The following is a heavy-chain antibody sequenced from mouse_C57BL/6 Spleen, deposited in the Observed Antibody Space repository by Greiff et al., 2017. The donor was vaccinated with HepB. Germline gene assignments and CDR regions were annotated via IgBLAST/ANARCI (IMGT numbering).Heavy chain of an antibody. V-gene: IGHV1-55*01. J-gene: IGHJ3*01. CDR2: IYPGSGST. CDR1: GYTFTSYW. CDR3: ARRDYYGSSGFAY. D-gene: IGHD1-1*01. Sequence: QVQLQQPGAELVKPGASVKMSCKASGYTFTSYWITWVKQRPGQGLEWIGDIYPGSGSTNYNEKFKSKATLTVDTSSSTAYMQLSSLTSEDSAVYYCARRDYYGSSGFAYWGQGTLVTVSA.